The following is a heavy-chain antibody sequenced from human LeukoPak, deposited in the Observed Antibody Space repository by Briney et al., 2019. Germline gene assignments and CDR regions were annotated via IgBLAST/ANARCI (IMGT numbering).Heavy chain of an antibody. CDR1: GFTFSSYS. Sequence: PGGSLRLSCAASGFTFSSYSMNWVRQAPGKGLEWASSISSSSSSYIYYADSVKGRFTISRDNAKNSLYLQMNSLRAEDTAVYYCARAYCGGDCYSFLFYYYYMDVWGKGTMVTVSS. J-gene: IGHJ6*03. D-gene: IGHD2-21*02. V-gene: IGHV3-21*01. CDR3: ARAYCGGDCYSFLFYYYYMDV. CDR2: ISSSSSSYI.